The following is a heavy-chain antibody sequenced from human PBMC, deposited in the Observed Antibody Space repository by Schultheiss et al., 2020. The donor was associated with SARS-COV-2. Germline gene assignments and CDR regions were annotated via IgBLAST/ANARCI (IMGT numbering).Heavy chain of an antibody. D-gene: IGHD2-15*01. J-gene: IGHJ4*02. Sequence: GGSLRLSCAASGFTFSSYAMHWVRQAPGKGLEWVANIKQDGSEKHFVDSVKGRFSISRDNAKNSLYLQMNSLRADDTAVYYCAREETRSGGGDYWGQGTLVTVSS. CDR1: GFTFSSYA. CDR3: AREETRSGGGDY. CDR2: IKQDGSEK. V-gene: IGHV3-7*01.